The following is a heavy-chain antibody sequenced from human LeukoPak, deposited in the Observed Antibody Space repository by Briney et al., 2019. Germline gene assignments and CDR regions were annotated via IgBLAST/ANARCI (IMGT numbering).Heavy chain of an antibody. Sequence: ASVKVSCKASGYTFTSYAMNWVRQATGQGLEWMGWMNPNSGNTGYAQKFQGRVTMTRNTSISTAYMELSSLRSEDTAVYYCARGPVYSSGLIDYWGQGTLVTVSS. J-gene: IGHJ4*02. CDR1: GYTFTSYA. CDR3: ARGPVYSSGLIDY. V-gene: IGHV1-8*02. D-gene: IGHD6-19*01. CDR2: MNPNSGNT.